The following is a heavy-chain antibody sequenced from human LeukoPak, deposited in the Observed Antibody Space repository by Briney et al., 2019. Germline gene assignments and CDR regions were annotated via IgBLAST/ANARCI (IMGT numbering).Heavy chain of an antibody. J-gene: IGHJ4*02. CDR3: ASQGFGLFHH. Sequence: GGSLRLSCAASGFTFSSYGMHWVRQAPAKGLEWVAIISYDGSNKYYADSVKGRFTISRDNSKNTLYLQMNSLRAEDTAVYYCASQGFGLFHHWGQGVLVTVPS. D-gene: IGHD3-3*01. CDR2: ISYDGSNK. CDR1: GFTFSSYG. V-gene: IGHV3-30*03.